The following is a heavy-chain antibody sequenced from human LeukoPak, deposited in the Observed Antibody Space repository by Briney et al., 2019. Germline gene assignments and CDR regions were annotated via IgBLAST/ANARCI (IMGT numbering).Heavy chain of an antibody. Sequence: SETLSLTCTVSGGSISSSSYYWGWIRQPPGKGLEWIGSIYYSGSTYYNPSLKSRVAISVDTSKNQFSLKLSSVTAADTAVYYCARTEESGYSYGYFGYYYYMDVWGKGTTVTVSS. CDR2: IYYSGST. D-gene: IGHD5-18*01. J-gene: IGHJ6*03. CDR3: ARTEESGYSYGYFGYYYYMDV. V-gene: IGHV4-39*07. CDR1: GGSISSSSYY.